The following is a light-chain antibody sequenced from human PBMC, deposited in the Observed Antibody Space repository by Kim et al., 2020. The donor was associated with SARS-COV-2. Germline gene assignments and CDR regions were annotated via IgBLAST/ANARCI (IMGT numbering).Light chain of an antibody. CDR2: GAS. CDR3: QQYNDWPLLT. Sequence: IVMTQSPATLSVSPGERVTLSCRASQSVKNNLAWYQQRPGQAPRLLIYGASTRATDISARFSGSGSGTEFTLTIHSLQSEDVAVYYCQQYNDWPLLTFGGGTKVDIK. V-gene: IGKV3-15*01. J-gene: IGKJ4*01. CDR1: QSVKNN.